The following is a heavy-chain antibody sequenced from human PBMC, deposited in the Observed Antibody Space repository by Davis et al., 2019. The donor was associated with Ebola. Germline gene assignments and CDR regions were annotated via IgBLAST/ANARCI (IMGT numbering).Heavy chain of an antibody. V-gene: IGHV3-23*01. J-gene: IGHJ3*02. CDR1: GFTFSSYA. CDR3: AKAEGPRSYDYIWGSYRPEAFDI. D-gene: IGHD3-16*02. Sequence: GESLKISCAASGFTFSSYAMSWVRQAPGKGLEWVSAISGSGGSTYYADSVKGRFTISRDNSKNTLYLQMNSLRAEDTAVYYCAKAEGPRSYDYIWGSYRPEAFDIWGQGTMVTVSS. CDR2: ISGSGGST.